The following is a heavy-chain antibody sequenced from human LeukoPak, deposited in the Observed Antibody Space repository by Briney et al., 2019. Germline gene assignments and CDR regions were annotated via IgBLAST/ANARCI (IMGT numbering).Heavy chain of an antibody. J-gene: IGHJ4*02. CDR2: IYSDGSNK. CDR1: GLTFSRCG. CDR3: AKDQGKYYLDY. D-gene: IGHD3-10*01. V-gene: IGHV3-30*02. Sequence: PGGSLRLSCAMSGLTFSRCGMHWVRQAPGKGLEWVAFIYSDGSNKYYVDSVKGRFTISRDNYENTVYLQMNSLRPEDTAVYYCAKDQGKYYLDYWGRGTPVTVSS.